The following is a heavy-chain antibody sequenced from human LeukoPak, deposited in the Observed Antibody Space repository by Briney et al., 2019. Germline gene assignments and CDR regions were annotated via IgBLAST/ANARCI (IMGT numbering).Heavy chain of an antibody. CDR3: AKTSGWHHDY. V-gene: IGHV3-48*03. J-gene: IGHJ4*02. CDR2: TSSSGSSI. CDR1: EFTFSTYE. D-gene: IGHD6-19*01. Sequence: GGSLRLSCAASEFTFSTYEMNWVRQAPGKGLEWVSYTSSSGSSIYYADSVKGRFTISRDNAKNSLYLQMNSLRAEDTAVYYCAKTSGWHHDYWGQGTLVTVSS.